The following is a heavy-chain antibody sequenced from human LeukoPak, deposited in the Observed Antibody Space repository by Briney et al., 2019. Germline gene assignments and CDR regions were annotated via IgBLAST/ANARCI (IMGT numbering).Heavy chain of an antibody. V-gene: IGHV3-30*02. Sequence: GGSLRLSCAASGFTFSSYGMHWVRQAPGKGLEWVAFIRYDGSNKYYADSVKGRFTISRDNSKNTLYLQMNSLRAEDTAVYYCAKDRRPYSGSYPDYWGQGTLVTVSS. D-gene: IGHD1-26*01. J-gene: IGHJ4*02. CDR2: IRYDGSNK. CDR1: GFTFSSYG. CDR3: AKDRRPYSGSYPDY.